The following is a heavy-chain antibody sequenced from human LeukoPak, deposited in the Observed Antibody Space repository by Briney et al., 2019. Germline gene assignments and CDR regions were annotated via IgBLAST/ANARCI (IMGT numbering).Heavy chain of an antibody. V-gene: IGHV3-53*01. J-gene: IGHJ4*02. CDR2: FYRGGSI. CDR1: GFPVSLRY. Sequence: GGSLTLLCGLCGFPVSLRYMLGAPPSPGKGLEWVLDFYRGGSIYYPDSVRDRFTSSRDNSKNTLYRQMSSLRAEDRAVYYCASASCSGSSCYSGYVDYWGQGTLVTVSS. D-gene: IGHD2-15*01. CDR3: ASASCSGSSCYSGYVDY.